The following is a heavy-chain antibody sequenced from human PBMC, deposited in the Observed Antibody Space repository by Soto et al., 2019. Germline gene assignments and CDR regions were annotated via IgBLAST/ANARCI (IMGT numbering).Heavy chain of an antibody. D-gene: IGHD6-13*01. J-gene: IGHJ4*02. CDR3: ARYVAALDY. V-gene: IGHV3-11*01. CDR2: MSDSGSTI. CDR1: GFTFSDYY. Sequence: VGSLRLSCAASGFTFSDYYMSWIRQAPGKGLEWLSYMSDSGSTIYYADSVRGRFTISRDNAKNSLYLEMNNLSVEDSAMYYCARYVAALDYWGRGTLVTVSS.